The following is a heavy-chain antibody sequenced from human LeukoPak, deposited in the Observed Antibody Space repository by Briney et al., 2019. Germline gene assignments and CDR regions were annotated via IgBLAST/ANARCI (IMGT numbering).Heavy chain of an antibody. CDR2: ISYDGSNK. CDR3: ARGRGSWYGVYFDY. D-gene: IGHD6-13*01. Sequence: GGSLRLSCAASGFTFSSYAMHWVRQAPGKGLEWVAVISYDGSNKYYADSVKGRFTISRDNSKNTLYLQMNSLRTEDTAVYYCARGRGSWYGVYFDYWGQGTLVTVSS. J-gene: IGHJ4*02. V-gene: IGHV3-30-3*01. CDR1: GFTFSSYA.